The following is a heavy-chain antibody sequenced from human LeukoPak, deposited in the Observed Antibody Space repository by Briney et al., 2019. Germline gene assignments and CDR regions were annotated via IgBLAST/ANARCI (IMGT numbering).Heavy chain of an antibody. J-gene: IGHJ4*02. V-gene: IGHV1-2*02. Sequence: EASVKVSCKASGYTFTGYYMHWVRQAPGQGLEWMGWINPNSGGTNYAQKFQGRVTMTRDTSISTAYMELSRLRSDDTAVYYCARVTGIGVGGPVDYWGQGTLVTVSS. CDR2: INPNSGGT. CDR1: GYTFTGYY. CDR3: ARVTGIGVGGPVDY. D-gene: IGHD6-19*01.